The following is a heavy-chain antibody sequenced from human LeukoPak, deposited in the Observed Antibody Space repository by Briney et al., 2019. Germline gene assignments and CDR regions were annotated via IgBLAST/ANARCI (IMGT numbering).Heavy chain of an antibody. Sequence: ASVKVSCKASGGTFSSYAISWVRQAPGQGLEWMGGIIPIFGTANYAQKFRGRVTITADKSTRTAYMELSSLRSEDTAVYYCARDHSSSGQLFDYWGQGTLVTVSS. CDR2: IIPIFGTA. V-gene: IGHV1-69*06. CDR3: ARDHSSSGQLFDY. CDR1: GGTFSSYA. D-gene: IGHD6-13*01. J-gene: IGHJ4*02.